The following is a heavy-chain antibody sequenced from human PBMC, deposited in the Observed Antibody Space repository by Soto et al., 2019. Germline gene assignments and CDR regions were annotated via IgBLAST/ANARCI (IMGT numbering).Heavy chain of an antibody. CDR3: ASSSPFHY. V-gene: IGHV4-39*01. CDR2: IYYSGNT. Sequence: SETLSLTCSFSSASLSSSTYYWSWIRQPPGRGPEWIGSIYYSGNTYYKPSLKSRVSISIDTSRNQFSLKLTSVTAADTGVYYCASSSPFHYWGPGILVTVSS. CDR1: SASLSSSTYY. J-gene: IGHJ4*02. D-gene: IGHD6-6*01.